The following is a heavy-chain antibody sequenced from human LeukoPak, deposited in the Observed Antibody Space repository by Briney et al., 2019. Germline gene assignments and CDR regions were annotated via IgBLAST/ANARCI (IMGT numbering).Heavy chain of an antibody. D-gene: IGHD1-14*01. CDR2: INTDGTYT. V-gene: IGHV3-74*01. J-gene: IGHJ4*02. CDR3: VKDMTGPLDY. Sequence: GGSLRLSCTASGFIFSNYWMHWVRQAPGKGLVWVSRINTDGTYTNYADSVKGRFTISIDNAKSTVYLQMNSLSVEDTALYYCVKDMTGPLDYWGQGTLVTVPS. CDR1: GFIFSNYW.